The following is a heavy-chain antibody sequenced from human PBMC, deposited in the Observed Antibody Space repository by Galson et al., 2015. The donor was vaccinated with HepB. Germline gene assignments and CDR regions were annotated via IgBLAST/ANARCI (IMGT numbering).Heavy chain of an antibody. CDR3: AKPKWGIYSGPFDD. J-gene: IGHJ4*02. CDR1: GFTFSTYA. CDR2: ITGSGGAT. Sequence: SLRLSCAGSGFTFSTYAMSWVRQAPGKGLHWVSSITGSGGATYYADSVKGRFTISRDNSKNTLYLQINGLRAEDTAIYYCAKPKWGIYSGPFDDWGQGTPVTVSS. D-gene: IGHD3-10*01. V-gene: IGHV3-23*01.